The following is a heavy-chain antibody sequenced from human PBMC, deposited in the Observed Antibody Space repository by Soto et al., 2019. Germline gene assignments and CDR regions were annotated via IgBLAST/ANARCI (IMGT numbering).Heavy chain of an antibody. CDR1: GYTFTAYA. Sequence: GASVKVSCKASGYTFTAYALHWVRQAPGHRLEWMGWINAGNGDTKYSQKFQDRVTITRDTSASIAYMEMNSLRAEDTAVYYCAKDRGDHYDILTGYYMTPEVDYWGQGTLVTVSS. V-gene: IGHV1-3*01. CDR3: AKDRGDHYDILTGYYMTPEVDY. CDR2: INAGNGDT. D-gene: IGHD3-9*01. J-gene: IGHJ4*02.